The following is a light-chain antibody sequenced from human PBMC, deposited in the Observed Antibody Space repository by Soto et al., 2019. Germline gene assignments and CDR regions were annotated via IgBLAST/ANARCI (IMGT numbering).Light chain of an antibody. V-gene: IGKV1-33*01. CDR2: DPS. CDR1: QFVSSD. Sequence: DIQMTQSPSSVSASVGDRVTITCQASQFVSSDLNWFQQKPGKAPKLLIYDPSNLETGVPSRFSGGGSGTDFTFTITSLEPEDIATYYWQQYYRLPYTFGQGTKLDSK. J-gene: IGKJ2*01. CDR3: QQYYRLPYT.